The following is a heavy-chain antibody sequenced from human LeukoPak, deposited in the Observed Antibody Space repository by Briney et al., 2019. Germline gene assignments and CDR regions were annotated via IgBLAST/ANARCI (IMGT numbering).Heavy chain of an antibody. CDR2: ISGSGGST. Sequence: GGTLRLSCAASGSTFSSYGMSWVRQAPGKGLEWVSAISGSGGSTYYADSVKGRFTFSRDNSKNTLYLQMNSLRAEDTAVYYCAKARVLRDYYDSSGYLWTPDYWGQGTLVTVSS. D-gene: IGHD3-22*01. J-gene: IGHJ4*02. CDR3: AKARVLRDYYDSSGYLWTPDY. V-gene: IGHV3-23*01. CDR1: GSTFSSYG.